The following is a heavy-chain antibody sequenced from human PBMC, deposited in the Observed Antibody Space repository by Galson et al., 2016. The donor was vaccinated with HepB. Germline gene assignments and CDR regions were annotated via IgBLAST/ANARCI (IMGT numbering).Heavy chain of an antibody. V-gene: IGHV2-70*12. D-gene: IGHD3-3*01. J-gene: IGHJ3*02. CDR2: IDRDDDK. CDR3: AGLLWRDAFDI. Sequence: EWLALIDRDDDKYYSASLKTRLTISKDTSKNQVVLTMTDMDPVDTATYYCAGLLWRDAFDIWGQGTMVTVSS.